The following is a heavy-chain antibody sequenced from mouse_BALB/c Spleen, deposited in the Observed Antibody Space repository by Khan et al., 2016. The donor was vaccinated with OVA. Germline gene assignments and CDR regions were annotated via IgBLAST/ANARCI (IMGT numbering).Heavy chain of an antibody. Sequence: LKESGAELARPGASVKMSCTASGYTFTSYTIHWIKKRPGQGLEWIGYINPSNGYTNYNQKFTDKTTLTTDKSSTTAYLQLSSLTSDDSAVYNSVRDGAYHRNDGWFAYWGQGTLVTVSA. J-gene: IGHJ3*01. CDR3: VRDGAYHRNDGWFAY. CDR1: GYTFTSYT. V-gene: IGHV1-4*01. D-gene: IGHD2-14*01. CDR2: INPSNGYT.